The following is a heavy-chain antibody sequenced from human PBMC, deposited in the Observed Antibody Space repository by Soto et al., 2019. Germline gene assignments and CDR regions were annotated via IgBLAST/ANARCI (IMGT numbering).Heavy chain of an antibody. V-gene: IGHV4-31*03. CDR3: ARGPRYGDPWY. CDR1: GGSISSGGYY. Sequence: QVQLQESGPGLVKPSQTLSLTCTVSGGSISSGGYYWSWIRQHPGKGLEWIGYSYYSGSTYYNPSPKRRVTIPVDTSKNQFSLKLSSVTATDTAVYYCARGPRYGDPWYWGEGTLVTDSS. CDR2: SYYSGST. J-gene: IGHJ4*02. D-gene: IGHD4-17*01.